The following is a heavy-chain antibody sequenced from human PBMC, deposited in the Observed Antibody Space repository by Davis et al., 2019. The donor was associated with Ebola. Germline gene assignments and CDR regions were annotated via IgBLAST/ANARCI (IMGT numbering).Heavy chain of an antibody. CDR3: ARGLLYYYYGMDV. J-gene: IGHJ6*02. CDR1: GFAFSSYS. V-gene: IGHV3-48*02. Sequence: GGSLRLSCAASGFAFSSYSMNWVRQAPGKGLEWVSYISSSSSTIYYADSVKGRFTIPRDNAKNSLYLQMNSLRDEDTAVYYCARGLLYYYYGMDVWGQGTTVTVSS. CDR2: ISSSSSTI.